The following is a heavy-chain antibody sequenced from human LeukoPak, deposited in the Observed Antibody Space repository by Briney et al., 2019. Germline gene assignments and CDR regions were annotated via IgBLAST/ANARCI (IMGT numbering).Heavy chain of an antibody. CDR2: ISSGDST. J-gene: IGHJ4*02. Sequence: GGSLRLSCAASGFGVSSKYMAWVRQAPGKGLEWVTVISSGDSTYYADSVKGRFTISRDNSKNTLYLQMNSLRAEDTAVYYCARDTFDYGVDYWGQGTLVTVSS. CDR3: ARDTFDYGVDY. V-gene: IGHV3-53*05. D-gene: IGHD4-17*01. CDR1: GFGVSSKY.